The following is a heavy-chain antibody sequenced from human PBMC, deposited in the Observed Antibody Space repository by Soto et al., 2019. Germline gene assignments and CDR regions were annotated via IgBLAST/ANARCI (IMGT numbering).Heavy chain of an antibody. Sequence: ASVKVSCKASGYTFTSYAMHWVRQAPGQRLEWMGWINAGNGNTKYSQKFQGRVTITRDTSASTAYMELSSLRSEDTAVYYCVRDSYPSYYYGSGSLSLIYYYYGMDVWGQGTTVTVSS. CDR1: GYTFTSYA. CDR2: INAGNGNT. CDR3: VRDSYPSYYYGSGSLSLIYYYYGMDV. V-gene: IGHV1-3*01. J-gene: IGHJ6*02. D-gene: IGHD3-10*01.